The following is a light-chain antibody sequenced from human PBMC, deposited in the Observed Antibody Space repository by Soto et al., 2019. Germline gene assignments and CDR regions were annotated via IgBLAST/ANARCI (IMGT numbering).Light chain of an antibody. J-gene: IGKJ1*01. Sequence: EVVMTQSPATLSVPPGERATLSCRASQSVTSNLAWYQQKPGQAPRLLIYSASARATGVPARFSGSGSGTEFTLTISSLQSEDFGIYYCQQYDYWWTFGQGTKVDIK. V-gene: IGKV3-15*01. CDR1: QSVTSN. CDR2: SAS. CDR3: QQYDYWWT.